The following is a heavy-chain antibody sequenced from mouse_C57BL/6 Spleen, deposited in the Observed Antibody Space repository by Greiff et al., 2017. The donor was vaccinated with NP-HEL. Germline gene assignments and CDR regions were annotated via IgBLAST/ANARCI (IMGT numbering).Heavy chain of an antibody. CDR2: IRLKSDNYAT. CDR1: GFTFSNYW. V-gene: IGHV6-3*01. CDR3: TAVLTRRVFDY. Sequence: EVKLVESGGGLVQPGGSMKLSCVASGFTFSNYWMNWVRQSPEKGLEWVAQIRLKSDNYATHYAESVKGRFTISRDDSKSSVYLQMNNLRAEDTGIYYCTAVLTRRVFDYWGQGTTLTVSS. D-gene: IGHD1-1*01. J-gene: IGHJ2*01.